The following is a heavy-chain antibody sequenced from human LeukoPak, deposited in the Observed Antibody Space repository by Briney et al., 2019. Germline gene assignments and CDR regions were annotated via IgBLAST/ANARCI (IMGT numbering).Heavy chain of an antibody. CDR3: SRHPGTRIVGATFDY. J-gene: IGHJ4*02. D-gene: IGHD1-26*01. CDR1: GFTFSSYS. Sequence: GGSLRLSCAASGFTFSSYSMNWVRQTPGKGLEWVSSITSTRSYIYYAESVKGRFTISRDNAKNSLYLQMNSLTAEDTAVYYCSRHPGTRIVGATFDYWGQGILVTVSS. CDR2: ITSTRSYI. V-gene: IGHV3-21*01.